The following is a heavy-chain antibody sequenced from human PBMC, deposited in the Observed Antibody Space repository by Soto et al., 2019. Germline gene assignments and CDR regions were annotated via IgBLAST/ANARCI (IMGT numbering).Heavy chain of an antibody. V-gene: IGHV3-48*01. CDR3: ARGEYCSGGSCYSLGYFDI. D-gene: IGHD2-15*01. CDR1: GFTFSSYS. J-gene: IGHJ3*02. Sequence: EVQLVESGGGLVQPGGSLRLSCAASGFTFSSYSMNWVRQAPGKGLEWVSYISSSSSTIYYADSVKGRFTISRDNAKNSLYLQMNSLRAEDTAVYYCARGEYCSGGSCYSLGYFDIWGQGTMVTVSS. CDR2: ISSSSSTI.